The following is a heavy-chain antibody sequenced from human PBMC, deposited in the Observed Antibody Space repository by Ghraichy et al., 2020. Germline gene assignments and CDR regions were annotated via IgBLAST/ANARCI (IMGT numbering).Heavy chain of an antibody. CDR2: IKEDGSQK. J-gene: IGHJ6*02. CDR1: AFPFSSGW. CDR3: SRRVAVPGVAGWGYNIDV. V-gene: IGHV3-7*03. Sequence: LSLTCETSAFPFSSGWMTWVRQGPLQGLEWVSNIKEDGSQKKYLDSVKSPFTISINNAKNSLYLKMVSLRAEDTAIYYCSRRVAVPGVAGWGYNIDVWGQGTTVTVS. D-gene: IGHD6-19*01.